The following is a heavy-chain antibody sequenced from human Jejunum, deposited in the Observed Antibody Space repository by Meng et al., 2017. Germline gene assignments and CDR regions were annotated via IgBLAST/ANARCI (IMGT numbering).Heavy chain of an antibody. D-gene: IGHD3-3*01. J-gene: IGHJ4*02. V-gene: IGHV3-11*01. CDR3: ASGRSRFSEWSPSPY. Sequence: GGSLRLSCAASGFTFFDYSMNWIRQTPGKGLEWVAFIGSGSYTIQYADSVKGRFTVSRDNAQNSLYLQMNSLRVEDTAIYYCASGRSRFSEWSPSPYWGQGTGVTVSS. CDR2: IGSGSYTI. CDR1: GFTFFDYS.